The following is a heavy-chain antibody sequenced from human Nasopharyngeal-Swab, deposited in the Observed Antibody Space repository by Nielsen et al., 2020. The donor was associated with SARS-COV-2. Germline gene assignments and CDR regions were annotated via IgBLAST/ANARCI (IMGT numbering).Heavy chain of an antibody. V-gene: IGHV3-23*01. Sequence: LSLTCAASGFTFSSYAMSWVRQAPGKGLEWVSAISGSGGSTYYADSVKGRFTISRDNSKNTLYLQMNSLRAEDTAVYYCARVMFGESHPYFDYWGQGTLVTVSS. D-gene: IGHD3-10*02. J-gene: IGHJ4*02. CDR3: ARVMFGESHPYFDY. CDR2: ISGSGGST. CDR1: GFTFSSYA.